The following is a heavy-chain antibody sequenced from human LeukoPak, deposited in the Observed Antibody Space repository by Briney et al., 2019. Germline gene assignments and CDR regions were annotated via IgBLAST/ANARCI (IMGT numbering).Heavy chain of an antibody. Sequence: PSETLSLTCAVYGGSFSGYYWSWIRQPPGKGPEWIGEINHSGSTNYNPSLKSRVTISVDTSKNQFSLKLSSVTAADTAVYYCARTGAQWEPVAFDYWGQGTLVTVSS. CDR1: GGSFSGYY. D-gene: IGHD1-26*01. J-gene: IGHJ4*02. V-gene: IGHV4-34*01. CDR2: INHSGST. CDR3: ARTGAQWEPVAFDY.